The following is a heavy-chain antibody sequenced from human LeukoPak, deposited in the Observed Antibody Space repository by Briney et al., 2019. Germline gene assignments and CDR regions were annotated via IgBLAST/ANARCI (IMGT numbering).Heavy chain of an antibody. J-gene: IGHJ5*02. D-gene: IGHD3-10*01. CDR2: INPNSGGT. CDR1: GYTFTGYY. CDR3: ARVPVLLWFGELFSRYNWFDP. V-gene: IGHV1-2*02. Sequence: GASVTVSCKASGYTFTGYYMHWVRQAPGQGLEWMGWINPNSGGTNYAQKFQGRVTMTRDTSISTAYMELSRLRSDDTAVYYCARVPVLLWFGELFSRYNWFDPWGQGTLVTVSS.